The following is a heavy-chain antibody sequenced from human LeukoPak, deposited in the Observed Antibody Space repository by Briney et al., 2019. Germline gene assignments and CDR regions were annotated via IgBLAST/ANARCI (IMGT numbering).Heavy chain of an antibody. CDR3: AKVLPITMVRGVNFDY. J-gene: IGHJ4*02. V-gene: IGHV3-23*01. D-gene: IGHD3-10*01. CDR1: GFTFSSYA. Sequence: GGSLRLSCAASGFTFSSYAMSWVRQAPGKGLEWVSAISGSGGSTYYADSVKGRFTISRDNSKNTLYLQMNSLRAEDTAVYYCAKVLPITMVRGVNFDYWGQGTLVTVSS. CDR2: ISGSGGST.